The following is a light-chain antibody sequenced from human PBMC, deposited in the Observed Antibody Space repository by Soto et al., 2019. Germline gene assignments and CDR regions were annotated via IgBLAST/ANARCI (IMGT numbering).Light chain of an antibody. V-gene: IGKV1-8*01. Sequence: AIRMTQSPSSFSASTGDRVTITCRASQGISSYLAWYQQKPGKAPKLLIYAASTLQSGDPSRFSRSGSGTDFTLTITCLHAEDFATYYCQQYYRYPRTLGQVTKVETK. CDR3: QQYYRYPRT. J-gene: IGKJ1*01. CDR2: AAS. CDR1: QGISSY.